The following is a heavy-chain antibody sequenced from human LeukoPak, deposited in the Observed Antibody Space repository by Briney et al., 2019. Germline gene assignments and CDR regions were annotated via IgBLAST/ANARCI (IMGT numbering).Heavy chain of an antibody. D-gene: IGHD1-26*01. CDR2: FDPEDGET. CDR3: ATYSGSYYRLGY. Sequence: ASVKVSCKVSGYTLTELSMHWVRQAPGKGLEWMGGFDPEDGETIYAQKFQGRVTMTEDTSTDTAYMELSSLRSEDTAVYYCATYSGSYYRLGYWGQGTLVTVSS. J-gene: IGHJ4*02. V-gene: IGHV1-24*01. CDR1: GYTLTELS.